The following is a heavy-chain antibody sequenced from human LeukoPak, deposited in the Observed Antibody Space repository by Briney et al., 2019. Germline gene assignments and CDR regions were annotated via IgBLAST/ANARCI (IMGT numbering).Heavy chain of an antibody. Sequence: GGSLRLSCTASGFTFGDYAMTWVRQAPGKGLEWVGFIRSKIYGGTPEYAASVKGRFTISRDDSKGIAYLQMDSLKTEDTAVYYCTRDQTPYYWGQGTLVTASS. CDR1: GFTFGDYA. CDR3: TRDQTPYY. V-gene: IGHV3-49*04. J-gene: IGHJ4*02. CDR2: IRSKIYGGTP.